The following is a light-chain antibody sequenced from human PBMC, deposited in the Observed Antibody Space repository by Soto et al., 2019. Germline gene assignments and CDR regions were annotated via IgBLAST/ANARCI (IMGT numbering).Light chain of an antibody. CDR1: SSDIGGYSL. Sequence: QSALTQPASVSGSPGQSITISCTGTSSDIGGYSLVSWFQQHPGKAPKLLIYEGTKRHSGGSNRFSGSKSGNTASLKISGLQAEDEGDYYCCSYAGSSTEVFGGGTKLTVL. CDR2: EGT. CDR3: CSYAGSSTEV. V-gene: IGLV2-23*01. J-gene: IGLJ3*02.